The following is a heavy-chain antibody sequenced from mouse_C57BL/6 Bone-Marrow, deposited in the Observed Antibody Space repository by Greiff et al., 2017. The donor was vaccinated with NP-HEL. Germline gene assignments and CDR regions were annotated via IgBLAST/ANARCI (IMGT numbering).Heavy chain of an antibody. Sequence: QVQLQQSGPELVKPGASVKISCKASGYAFSSSWMNWVKQRPGKGLEWIGRIYPGDGDPNYNGKFKGKATLTADKSSSTAYMQLSSLTSEDSAVYFCARPYHDYFDYWGQGTTLTVSS. CDR2: IYPGDGDP. V-gene: IGHV1-82*01. D-gene: IGHD6-5*01. J-gene: IGHJ2*01. CDR3: ARPYHDYFDY. CDR1: GYAFSSSW.